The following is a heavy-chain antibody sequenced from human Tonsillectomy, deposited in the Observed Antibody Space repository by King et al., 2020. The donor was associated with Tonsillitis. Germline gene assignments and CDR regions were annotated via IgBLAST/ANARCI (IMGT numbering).Heavy chain of an antibody. CDR2: ISYDGSNK. V-gene: IGHV3-33*05. D-gene: IGHD3-10*01. J-gene: IGHJ4*02. CDR3: ARAYYYATGRTPDY. CDR1: GFTFSTYG. Sequence: VQLVESGGGVVQPGRSLRLSCAASGFTFSTYGIHWVRQAPGKGLEWVALISYDGSNKYYADPVRGRFTISRDTSKNTVYLQMNSLRAEDTAVYYCARAYYYATGRTPDYWGQGTLITVSS.